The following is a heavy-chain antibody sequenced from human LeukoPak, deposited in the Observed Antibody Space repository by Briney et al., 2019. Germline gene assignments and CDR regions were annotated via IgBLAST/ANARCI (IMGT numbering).Heavy chain of an antibody. CDR3: AREPVTGTLSFFDP. V-gene: IGHV1-2*02. J-gene: IGHJ5*02. D-gene: IGHD6-19*01. Sequence: GASVKVSCKASGYTFTGYYMHWVRRAPGQGLEWMGWINPNSGGTNYAHKFQGRVTMTRDTSLNTAYMELNRLISDDTAVYYCAREPVTGTLSFFDPWGQGALVTVTS. CDR1: GYTFTGYY. CDR2: INPNSGGT.